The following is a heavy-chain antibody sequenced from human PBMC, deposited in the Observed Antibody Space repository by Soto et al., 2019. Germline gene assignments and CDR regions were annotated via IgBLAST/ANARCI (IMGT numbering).Heavy chain of an antibody. Sequence: QVQLVESGGGVVQPGRSLRLSCAASGFPFSSYTMHWVRQAPGKGLEWVALMSYDGTNKYYADSVRGRFTISRDNSKNSLSLQMNSLRAEDTAVFYCARVGGDYGSFDFWGQGTLVTVSS. J-gene: IGHJ4*02. CDR3: ARVGGDYGSFDF. V-gene: IGHV3-30-3*01. CDR2: MSYDGTNK. D-gene: IGHD4-17*01. CDR1: GFPFSSYT.